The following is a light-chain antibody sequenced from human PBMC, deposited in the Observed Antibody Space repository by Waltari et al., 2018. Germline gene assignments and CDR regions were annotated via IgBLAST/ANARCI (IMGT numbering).Light chain of an antibody. CDR2: GNS. J-gene: IGLJ2*01. Sequence: QSVLTQPPSVSGAPGQRVPISCTVSSSNLGAGADVHWYQQLPGTAPKLPIHGNSNRPSGVPDRFSGSKSGTSASLAITGLQAEDEADYYCQSYDSSLSASVVFGGGTKLTVL. V-gene: IGLV1-40*01. CDR1: SSNLGAGAD. CDR3: QSYDSSLSASVV.